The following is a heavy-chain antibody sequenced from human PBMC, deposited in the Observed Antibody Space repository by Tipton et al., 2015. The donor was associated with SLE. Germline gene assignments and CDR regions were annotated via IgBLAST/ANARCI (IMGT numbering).Heavy chain of an antibody. V-gene: IGHV4-39*07. D-gene: IGHD6-6*01. CDR1: GGSISSSSYY. CDR2: IYYSGST. J-gene: IGHJ6*02. Sequence: TLSLTCTVSGGSISSSSYYWGWIRQPPGKGLEWIGSIYYSGSTYYNPSLKSRVTISVDTSKNQFSLKLSSVTAADTAVYYCASDPAARRGMDVWGQGTTVTVSS. CDR3: ASDPAARRGMDV.